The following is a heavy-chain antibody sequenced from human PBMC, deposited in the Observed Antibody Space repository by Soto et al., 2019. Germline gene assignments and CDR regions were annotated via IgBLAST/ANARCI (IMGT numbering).Heavy chain of an antibody. V-gene: IGHV1-8*01. D-gene: IGHD3-3*01. CDR1: GYTFTSYD. CDR2: MNPNSGNT. Sequence: QVQLVQSGAEVKKPGASVKVSCKASGYTFTSYDINWVRQATGQGLEWKGWMNPNSGNTGYAQKFQGRVTMTRNTSVTTAYMELSSVRSAEPAVYYWARVKSGYYDYWGQGTMVTVSS. CDR3: ARVKSGYYDY. J-gene: IGHJ4*02.